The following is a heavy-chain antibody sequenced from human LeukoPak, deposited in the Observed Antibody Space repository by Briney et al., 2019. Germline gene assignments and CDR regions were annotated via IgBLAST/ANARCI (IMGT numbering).Heavy chain of an antibody. CDR2: INHSGST. Sequence: SETLSLTCAVYGGSFSDYYWDWIRQPPGKGLEWIGEINHSGSTNYNPSLKSRVTMSVDTFKNQFSLTLSSVTAADTAVYYCARVQDFETRGYYLGYWGHGTLVTVSS. CDR1: GGSFSDYY. D-gene: IGHD3-22*01. J-gene: IGHJ4*01. CDR3: ARVQDFETRGYYLGY. V-gene: IGHV4-34*01.